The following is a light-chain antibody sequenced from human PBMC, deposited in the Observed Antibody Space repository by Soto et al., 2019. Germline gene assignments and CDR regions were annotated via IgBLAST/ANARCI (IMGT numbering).Light chain of an antibody. CDR3: QQYGNPPRS. Sequence: EIVLTQSPGTLSLSPGERATLSCRASQSVNSNYLAWYQQKPGQAPRLLFYDASSRATGIPDRFSGSGSGTDFTLTISRLEPEDFAMYYCQQYGNPPRSFGPGTKLQIK. J-gene: IGKJ2*03. CDR2: DAS. V-gene: IGKV3-20*01. CDR1: QSVNSNY.